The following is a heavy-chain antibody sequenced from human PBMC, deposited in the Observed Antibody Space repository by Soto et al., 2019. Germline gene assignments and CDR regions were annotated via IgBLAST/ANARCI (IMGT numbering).Heavy chain of an antibody. V-gene: IGHV3-23*01. D-gene: IGHD1-1*01. CDR2: FSGGGGGT. CDR3: VRWNGFGDH. J-gene: IGHJ4*02. CDR1: GFTLSDYG. Sequence: EVQLLDSGGGLVQPGGSLRLSCAVSGFTLSDYGVTWVRQAPGKGLEWVSGFSGGGGGTFYADSVKGRFIISRDDSKNTAYLQMNSLGVEDTAVYYCVRWNGFGDHWGQGTLVTVSS.